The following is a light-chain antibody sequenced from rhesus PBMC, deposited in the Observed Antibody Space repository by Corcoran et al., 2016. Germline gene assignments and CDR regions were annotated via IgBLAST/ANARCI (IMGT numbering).Light chain of an antibody. CDR2: FTS. V-gene: IGKV1S14*01. CDR1: QDISSH. Sequence: DIQMTQSPSALSASVGDTVTLTCRASQDISSHLAWYQQKPGKAPKPLIYFTSNLQSGVPSRFSGSGSGTDFTLTISSLQPEDFAVYYCQQHHDYPLTFGGGTKVEIK. J-gene: IGKJ4*01. CDR3: QQHHDYPLT.